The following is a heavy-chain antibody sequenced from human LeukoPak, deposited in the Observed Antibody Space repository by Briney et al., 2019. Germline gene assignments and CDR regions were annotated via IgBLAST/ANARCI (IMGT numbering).Heavy chain of an antibody. V-gene: IGHV1-69*04. CDR2: IIPILGIA. J-gene: IGHJ6*02. Sequence: ASVKVSCKASGGTFSSYAISWVRQAPGQGLEWMGRIIPILGIANYAQKFQGRVTITADKSTSTAYMELSSLRSEDTAVYYCARVNRPVYVSGMGAHYYGMDVWGQGTTVSVPS. CDR3: ARVNRPVYVSGMGAHYYGMDV. CDR1: GGTFSSYA. D-gene: IGHD3-10*01.